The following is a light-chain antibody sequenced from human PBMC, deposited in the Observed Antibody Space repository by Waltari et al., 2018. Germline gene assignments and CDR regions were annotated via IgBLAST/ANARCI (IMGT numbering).Light chain of an antibody. J-gene: IGLJ3*02. CDR2: DVT. CDR1: SSDVGRYNY. V-gene: IGLV2-14*01. Sequence: QSALTQPASVSGSPGQSITISCTGSSSDVGRYNYVSWYQQFPDRAPKLMIYDVTKRPSGVSIRFSGSKYANTASLTISGLQPGDEADYYCASYIPGSTLVFGGGTKLTVL. CDR3: ASYIPGSTLV.